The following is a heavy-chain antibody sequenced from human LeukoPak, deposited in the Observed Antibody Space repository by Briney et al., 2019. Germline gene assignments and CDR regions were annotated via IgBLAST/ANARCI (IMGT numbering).Heavy chain of an antibody. CDR1: GFTFSSYS. CDR3: ARDEYSSSFADY. CDR2: ISSSSSYI. Sequence: GGSLRLSCAASGFTFSSYSVNWVRQAPGKGLEWVSSISSSSSYIYYADSVKGRFTISRDNAKNSLYLQMNRLRAEDTAVYYCARDEYSSSFADYWGQGTLVTVSS. J-gene: IGHJ4*02. V-gene: IGHV3-21*01. D-gene: IGHD6-6*01.